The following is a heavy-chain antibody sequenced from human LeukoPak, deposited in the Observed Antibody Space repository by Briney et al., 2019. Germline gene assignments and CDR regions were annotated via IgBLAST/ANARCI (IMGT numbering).Heavy chain of an antibody. CDR1: GFTFSDYY. D-gene: IGHD2-21*02. CDR2: ISSSGSTI. J-gene: IGHJ3*02. V-gene: IGHV3-11*04. Sequence: GGSLRLSCAASGFTFSDYYMSWIRQAPGKGLEWVSYISSSGSTIYYADSVKGRFTISRDNAKNSLYLQMNSLRAEDTAVYYCAADPDSVVTAPNDAFDIWGQGTMVTVSS. CDR3: AADPDSVVTAPNDAFDI.